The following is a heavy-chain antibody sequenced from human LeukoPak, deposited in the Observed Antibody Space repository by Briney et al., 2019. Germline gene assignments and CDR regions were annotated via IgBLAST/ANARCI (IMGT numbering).Heavy chain of an antibody. J-gene: IGHJ4*02. Sequence: SETLSLTCIVSGGSISTSDNYWGWIRQPPGKGLEWIGSMHNTMSTYYNPSLKSRVTMSIDRSTNKFSLKLSSVTVADTAVYYCARTSGSYLLDYWGQGTLVTVSS. V-gene: IGHV4-39*07. CDR1: GGSISTSDNY. CDR3: ARTSGSYLLDY. D-gene: IGHD1-26*01. CDR2: MHNTMST.